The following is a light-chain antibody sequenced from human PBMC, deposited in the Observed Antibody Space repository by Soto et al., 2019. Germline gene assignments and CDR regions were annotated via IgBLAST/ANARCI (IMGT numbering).Light chain of an antibody. Sequence: DVVMTQSPLSLSVTLGQPASISCRSSQGLVYSDGNTFLNWFHQRPGQSPRRLIYQVSNRDSGVXDXXSGSGSGTGYTLPISRVEAEDVGIYYRVQGTHWPWTFGQGTKVEIK. V-gene: IGKV2-30*01. CDR3: VQGTHWPWT. J-gene: IGKJ1*01. CDR2: QVS. CDR1: QGLVYSDGNTF.